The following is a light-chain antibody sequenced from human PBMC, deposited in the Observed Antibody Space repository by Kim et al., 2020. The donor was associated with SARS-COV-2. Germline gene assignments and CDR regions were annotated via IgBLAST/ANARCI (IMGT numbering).Light chain of an antibody. Sequence: QLVLTQSPSASASLGASVKLTCTLSSGHSSNAIAWHQQQPEKGPRYLMKLNSDGSHTKGDGIPDRFSGSSSGAERYLTISSLQSEDEGDYYCQTWGTGIRVFGGGTQLTVL. CDR2: LNSDGSH. CDR1: SGHSSNA. J-gene: IGLJ3*02. CDR3: QTWGTGIRV. V-gene: IGLV4-69*01.